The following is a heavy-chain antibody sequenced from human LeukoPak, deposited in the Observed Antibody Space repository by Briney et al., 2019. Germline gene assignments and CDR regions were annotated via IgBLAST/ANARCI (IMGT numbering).Heavy chain of an antibody. CDR1: GGPNSSYY. V-gene: IGHV4-59*07. CDR2: IYYSGST. Sequence: SDTVSLMCTVSGGPNSSYYWLWIRQPPGKGLEGSGDIYYSGSTNYNPSLKSRVTISVDTSKNQFSLKLSSVTAAETAVYYCARGGYSYGSGEYYFDYWGQGTLVTVSS. D-gene: IGHD5-18*01. CDR3: ARGGYSYGSGEYYFDY. J-gene: IGHJ4*02.